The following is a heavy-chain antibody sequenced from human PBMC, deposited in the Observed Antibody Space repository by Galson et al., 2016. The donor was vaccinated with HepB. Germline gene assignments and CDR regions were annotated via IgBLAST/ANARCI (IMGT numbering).Heavy chain of an antibody. CDR3: AKDLGDIGITYGMDV. CDR2: ISYDGTNK. CDR1: GFTFSSYG. D-gene: IGHD2/OR15-2a*01. Sequence: SLRLSCAASGFTFSSYGMHWVRQAPGRGLEWVAVISYDGTNKHYVDSVKGRFTISRDTSKNTLYLQMNSLRAEDTAVYYCAKDLGDIGITYGMDVWGRGTTVTVSS. J-gene: IGHJ6*02. V-gene: IGHV3-30*18.